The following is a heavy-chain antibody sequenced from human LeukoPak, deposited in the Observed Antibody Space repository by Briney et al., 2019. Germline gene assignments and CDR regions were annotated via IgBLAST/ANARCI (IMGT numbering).Heavy chain of an antibody. D-gene: IGHD3-10*01. CDR2: IYSGGST. Sequence: HPGGSLRLSCAASGFTVSSNYMSWVRQAPGKGLEWVSVIYSGGSTYYADSVKGRFTISRDNSKNTLYLQMNSLRAEDTAVYYCASSPMVRGGGYYYYYYMDVWGKGTTVTVSS. CDR3: ASSPMVRGGGYYYYYYMDV. V-gene: IGHV3-53*01. J-gene: IGHJ6*03. CDR1: GFTVSSNY.